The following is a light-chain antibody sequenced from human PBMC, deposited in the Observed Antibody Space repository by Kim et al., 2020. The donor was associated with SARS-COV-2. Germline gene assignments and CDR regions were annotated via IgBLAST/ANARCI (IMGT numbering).Light chain of an antibody. CDR3: QQRNSWPLT. V-gene: IGKV3-11*01. CDR2: DAF. J-gene: IGKJ4*01. Sequence: CPVEKPPRSCRASQIVKIYLAWYQQKPGQAPRLLIYDAFNRATGIPARFSGSGSGTDFTLTINSLEPEDFAVYYCQQRNSWPLTFGGGTKVEIK. CDR1: QIVKIY.